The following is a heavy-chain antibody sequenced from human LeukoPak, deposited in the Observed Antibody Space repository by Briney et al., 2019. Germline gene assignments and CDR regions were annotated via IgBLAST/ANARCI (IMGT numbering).Heavy chain of an antibody. D-gene: IGHD6-13*01. CDR2: ISSSSSYI. Sequence: GGSLRLSCAASGFTLSSYSINWVRQAPGKGLEWVSSISSSSSYIYYADSVKGRFTISRDNAKNSLYLQMNSLGAEDTAVYYCARDIAAASDAFDIWGQGTMVTVSS. CDR3: ARDIAAASDAFDI. V-gene: IGHV3-21*01. J-gene: IGHJ3*02. CDR1: GFTLSSYS.